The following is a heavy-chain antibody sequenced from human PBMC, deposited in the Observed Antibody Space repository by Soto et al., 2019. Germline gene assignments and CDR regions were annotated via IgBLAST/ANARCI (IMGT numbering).Heavy chain of an antibody. CDR3: ARCGRLNWYFDR. CDR2: INSDGSST. CDR1: GFTFSSYW. V-gene: IGHV3-74*01. Sequence: EVQLVESGGGLVQPGGSLRLSCAASGFTFSSYWMHWVRQAPGKGLVWVSRINSDGSSTSYADSVKGRFTISRDNAKNTLYLPMNSLRAEDTAVYYCARCGRLNWYFDRWGRGTLVTVSS. J-gene: IGHJ2*01. D-gene: IGHD1-26*01.